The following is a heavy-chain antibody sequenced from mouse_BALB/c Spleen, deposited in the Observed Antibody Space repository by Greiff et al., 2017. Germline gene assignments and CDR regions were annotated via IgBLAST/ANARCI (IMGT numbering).Heavy chain of an antibody. CDR1: GFTFSSYG. D-gene: IGHD2-14*01. CDR3: AREGDRYDGRFAY. Sequence: EVKLVESGGGLVQPGGSLKLSCAASGFTFSSYGMSWVRQTPDKRLELVATINSNGGSTYYPDSVKGRFTISRDNAKNTLYLQMSSLKSEDTAMYYCAREGDRYDGRFAYWGQGTLVTVSA. J-gene: IGHJ3*01. CDR2: INSNGGST. V-gene: IGHV5-6-3*01.